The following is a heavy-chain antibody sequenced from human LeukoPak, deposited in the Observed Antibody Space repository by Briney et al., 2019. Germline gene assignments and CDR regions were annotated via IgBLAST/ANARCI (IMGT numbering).Heavy chain of an antibody. CDR3: ARGGTMVRGVIPNWFDP. CDR1: GASISSGSYY. J-gene: IGHJ5*02. D-gene: IGHD3-10*01. CDR2: IYTSGST. Sequence: SETLSLTCTVSGASISSGSYYWSWIRQPAGKGLEWIGRIYTSGSTNYNPSLKSRVTISVDTSKNQFSLKLSSVTAADTAVYYCARGGTMVRGVIPNWFDPWGQGTLVTVSS. V-gene: IGHV4-61*02.